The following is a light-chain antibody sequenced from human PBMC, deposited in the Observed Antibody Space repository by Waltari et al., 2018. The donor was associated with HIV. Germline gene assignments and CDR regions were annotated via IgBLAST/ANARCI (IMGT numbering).Light chain of an antibody. CDR1: NIGSKS. CDR3: QVWDGGSSHVV. CDR2: YNS. Sequence: SYVLTQPPSVSVAPGETARITCGGNNIGSKSVHWYQQKPGQAPVLIIYYNSDRPSGIPERLSGSNSGNTATLTISRVEAGDEADYYCQVWDGGSSHVVCGGGTKLTVL. J-gene: IGLJ2*01. V-gene: IGLV3-21*04.